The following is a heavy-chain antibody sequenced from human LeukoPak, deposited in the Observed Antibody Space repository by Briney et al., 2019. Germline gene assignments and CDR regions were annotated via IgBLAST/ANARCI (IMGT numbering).Heavy chain of an antibody. V-gene: IGHV1-46*01. CDR1: GYTFTSYY. CDR2: LNPSGGST. CDR3: ARGTYYYDSSGYPLIN. D-gene: IGHD3-22*01. J-gene: IGHJ4*02. Sequence: ASVKVSCKASGYTFTSYYMHWVRQAPGQGLEWMGILNPSGGSTSFAQKFQGRVTMTRDMSRSTVYMELSSLRSEDTAVYYCARGTYYYDSSGYPLINWGQGTLVTVSS.